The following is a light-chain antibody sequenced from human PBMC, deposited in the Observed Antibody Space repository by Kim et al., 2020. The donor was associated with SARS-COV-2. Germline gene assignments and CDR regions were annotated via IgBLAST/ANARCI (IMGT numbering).Light chain of an antibody. V-gene: IGLV3-21*04. CDR2: YDS. Sequence: SYELTQPPSVSVAPGKTARTTCGGNNIGSKSVHWYQQKPGQAPVLVIYYDSDRPSGIPERFSGSNSGNTATLTISRVEAGDEADYYCQVWDSSSDHPRVVFGGGTQLTVL. J-gene: IGLJ2*01. CDR3: QVWDSSSDHPRVV. CDR1: NIGSKS.